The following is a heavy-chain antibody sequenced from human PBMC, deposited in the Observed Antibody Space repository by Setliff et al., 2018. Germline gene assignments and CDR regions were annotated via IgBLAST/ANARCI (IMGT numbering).Heavy chain of an antibody. D-gene: IGHD4-4*01. V-gene: IGHV1-46*01. J-gene: IGHJ6*03. CDR2: INPSGEST. CDR1: GYTLTNYY. Sequence: ASVKVSCKASGYTLTNYYMHWVRQAPGQGLEWMGLINPSGESTVYAEKFQGRVTVTTDTSTSTAYMELRSLRSDDTAVYYCAKPTTVTTTHYYYYMDVWGKGTTVTVSS. CDR3: AKPTTVTTTHYYYYMDV.